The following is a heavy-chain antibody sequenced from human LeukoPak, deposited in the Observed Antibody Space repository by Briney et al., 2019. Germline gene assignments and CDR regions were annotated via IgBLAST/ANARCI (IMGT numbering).Heavy chain of an antibody. D-gene: IGHD3-10*02. CDR2: ISSSGSTI. Sequence: PGRSLRLSCAVSGITFSYYGMSWIRQAPGKGLEWVSYISSSGSTIYYADSVKGRFTISRDNAKNSLYLQMNSLRAEDTAVYYCAELGITMIGGVWGKGTTVTISS. J-gene: IGHJ6*04. V-gene: IGHV3-48*03. CDR1: GITFSYYG. CDR3: AELGITMIGGV.